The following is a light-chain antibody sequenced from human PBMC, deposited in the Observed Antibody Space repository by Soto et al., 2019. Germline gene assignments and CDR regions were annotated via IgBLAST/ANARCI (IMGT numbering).Light chain of an antibody. J-gene: IGKJ1*01. V-gene: IGKV3-20*01. CDR2: GAS. CDR3: QQYGSSGT. CDR1: QSVSNNY. Sequence: IVLTQSPGTLSLSPGERATLSCRASQSVSNNYLAWYQQKPGQAPRLLIYGASNRATGIPDRFSGSGSGTVFTLTISRMEPEDFAVDDCQQYGSSGTFGQGTKVDIK.